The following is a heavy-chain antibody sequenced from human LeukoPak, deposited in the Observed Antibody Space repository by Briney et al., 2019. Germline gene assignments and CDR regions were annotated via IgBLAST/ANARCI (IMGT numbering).Heavy chain of an antibody. V-gene: IGHV5-10-1*01. CDR3: AKSLGAWFDP. Sequence: GESLKISCKGSGYSFTTYWISLVRQMPGKGLEWMGRIDPRDSYINYSPSFQGHVTISADKSISTAFLQWSSLKASDTAMYYCAKSLGAWFDPWGQGTLVTVSS. D-gene: IGHD4/OR15-4a*01. J-gene: IGHJ5*02. CDR1: GYSFTTYW. CDR2: IDPRDSYI.